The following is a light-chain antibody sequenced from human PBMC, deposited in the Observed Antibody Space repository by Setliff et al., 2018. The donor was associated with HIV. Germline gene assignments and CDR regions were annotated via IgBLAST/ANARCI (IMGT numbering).Light chain of an antibody. J-gene: IGLJ2*01. CDR1: SNDIGFYSY. Sequence: QSALTQPASVSGSPGQSITLSCTGSSNDIGFYSYVCWYQQYPGKAPRVIIFDVTRRASGVSNRFSASKSGNTASLTISGLQAEDEADYYCSSHTSSKTLIFGGGTKVTVL. V-gene: IGLV2-14*03. CDR2: DVT. CDR3: SSHTSSKTLI.